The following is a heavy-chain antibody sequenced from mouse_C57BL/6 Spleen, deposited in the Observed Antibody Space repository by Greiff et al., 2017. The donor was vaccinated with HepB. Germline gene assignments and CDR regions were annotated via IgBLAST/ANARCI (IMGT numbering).Heavy chain of an antibody. J-gene: IGHJ4*01. V-gene: IGHV5-9*01. CDR1: GFTFSSYT. CDR3: ARRGDLLYAMDY. Sequence: EVKLQESGGGLVKPGGSLKLSCAASGFTFSSYTMSWVRQTPEKRLEWVATISGGGGNTYYPDSVKGRFTISRDNAKNTLYLQMSSLRSEDTALYYCARRGDLLYAMDYWGQGTSVTVSS. D-gene: IGHD2-1*01. CDR2: ISGGGGNT.